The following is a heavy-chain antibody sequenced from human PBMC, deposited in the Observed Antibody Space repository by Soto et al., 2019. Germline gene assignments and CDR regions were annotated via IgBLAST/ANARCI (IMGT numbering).Heavy chain of an antibody. CDR3: ARANGGNLYWYFDL. CDR2: IIPIFGTA. J-gene: IGHJ2*01. V-gene: IGHV1-69*12. CDR1: GGTFSSYA. D-gene: IGHD2-21*02. Sequence: QVQLVQSGAEVKKPGSSVKVSCKACGGTFSSYAISWVRQAPGQGLEWMGGIIPIFGTANYAQKFQGRVTITADESTSTAYMELSSLRFEDTAVYYCARANGGNLYWYFDLWGRGTLVTVSS.